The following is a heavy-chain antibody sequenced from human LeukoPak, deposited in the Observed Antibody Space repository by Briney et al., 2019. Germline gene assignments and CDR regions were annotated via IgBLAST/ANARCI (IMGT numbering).Heavy chain of an antibody. CDR2: IWADGSNQ. Sequence: GGSLRLSCAASGFTFSNYGMQWVRQAPGKGLEWVAVIWADGSNQYYADSVKGRFTISRDISKNTLYLQMNSLRAEDTAVYYCARDPHYCSGGSCYSLGFDPWGQGTLDTVSS. CDR1: GFTFSNYG. V-gene: IGHV3-33*01. CDR3: ARDPHYCSGGSCYSLGFDP. D-gene: IGHD2-15*01. J-gene: IGHJ5*02.